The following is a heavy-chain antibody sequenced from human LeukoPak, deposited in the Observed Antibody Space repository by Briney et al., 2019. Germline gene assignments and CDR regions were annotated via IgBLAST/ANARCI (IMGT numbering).Heavy chain of an antibody. V-gene: IGHV3-21*01. J-gene: IGHJ4*02. CDR2: ISSSSSYI. CDR3: ARQGTVAGYFDY. D-gene: IGHD6-19*01. Sequence: PGGSLRLSCAASGFTFSSYSMNWVRQAPGKGLEWVSSISSSSSYIYYADSVKGRFTISRDNAKNSLYLQMNSLRAEDTAVYYCARQGTVAGYFDYGGQGTLVPVS. CDR1: GFTFSSYS.